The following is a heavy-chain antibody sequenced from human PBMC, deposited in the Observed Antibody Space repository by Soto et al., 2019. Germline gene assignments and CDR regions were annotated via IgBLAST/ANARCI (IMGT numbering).Heavy chain of an antibody. CDR3: ARAVTRIPVFDY. CDR2: ISSSSSYI. J-gene: IGHJ4*02. CDR1: GFTFSSYS. D-gene: IGHD3-3*01. Sequence: GGSLRLSCAASGFTFSSYSMNWVRQAPGKGLEWVSSISSSSSYIYYADSVKGRFTISRDNAKNSLYLQMNSLRAEDTAVYYCARAVTRIPVFDYWGQGTLVTVSS. V-gene: IGHV3-21*01.